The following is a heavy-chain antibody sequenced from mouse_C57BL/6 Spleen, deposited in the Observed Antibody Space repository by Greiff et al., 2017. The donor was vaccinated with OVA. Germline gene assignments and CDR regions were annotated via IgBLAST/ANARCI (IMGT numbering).Heavy chain of an antibody. J-gene: IGHJ3*01. Sequence: VQLQQSGPELVKPGASVKISCKASGYSFTGYYMNWVKQSPEKSLEWIGEINPRTGGPTSNQQFQAKATLTVDKSSSTAYMQLKSLTSEDSAVYYCAREGIINYEGFAYWGQGTLVTVSA. CDR3: AREGIINYEGFAY. CDR1: GYSFTGYY. V-gene: IGHV1-42*01. D-gene: IGHD2-1*01. CDR2: INPRTGGP.